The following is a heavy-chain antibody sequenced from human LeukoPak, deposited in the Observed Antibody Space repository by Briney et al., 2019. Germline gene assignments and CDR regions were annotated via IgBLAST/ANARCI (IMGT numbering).Heavy chain of an antibody. J-gene: IGHJ3*02. CDR3: AKDITMIVVVASAFGI. CDR2: ISYDGSNE. V-gene: IGHV3-30*04. Sequence: GGSLRLSCAASGFTFSSYVMHWVRQAPGKGLEWVAIISYDGSNEYYADSVKGRFTISRDNSKNTLYLQMNSLRAADTAVYYCAKDITMIVVVASAFGIWGQGTMVTVSS. D-gene: IGHD3-22*01. CDR1: GFTFSSYV.